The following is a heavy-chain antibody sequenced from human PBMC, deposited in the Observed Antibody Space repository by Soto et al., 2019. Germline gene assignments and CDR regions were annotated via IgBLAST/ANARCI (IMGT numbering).Heavy chain of an antibody. D-gene: IGHD3-10*01. V-gene: IGHV1-2*02. CDR3: ATDDYGGFPY. CDR2: IDPRRGGT. Sequence: HVQLVQSGTEVKKPGASVRVSCMVSGYPFTTYYIHWVRQAPGQGLEWMGWIDPRRGGTVYEQKFQGRVTMTRDTSISTVYMDLSGLTSDDTALYYCATDDYGGFPYWGQGSLVTVSS. CDR1: GYPFTTYY. J-gene: IGHJ4*02.